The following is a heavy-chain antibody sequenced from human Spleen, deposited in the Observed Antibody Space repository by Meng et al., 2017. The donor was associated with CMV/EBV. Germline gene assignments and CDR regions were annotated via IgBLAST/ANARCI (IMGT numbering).Heavy chain of an antibody. Sequence: GESLKISCAGSGFNFSNYWATWVRQTPGEGLEWVASINQDGSEKYYVDSVQGRFTISRDSAKDSLYLQMRILRVEDTAVYYCTRGGGYWESFDYWGQGTLVTSPQ. CDR3: TRGGGYWESFDY. CDR2: INQDGSEK. V-gene: IGHV3-7*01. CDR1: GFNFSNYW. D-gene: IGHD1-26*01. J-gene: IGHJ4*02.